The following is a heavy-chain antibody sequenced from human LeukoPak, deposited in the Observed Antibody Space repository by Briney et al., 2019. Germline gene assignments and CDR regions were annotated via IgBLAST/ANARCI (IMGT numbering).Heavy chain of an antibody. Sequence: ASVKVSCRASGYTFTSYDINWVRQATGQGLEWMGWMNPNSGNTGYAQKFQGRVTMTRNTSISTAYMELSSLRSEDTAVYYCARGPLWFGELLSSAFDYWGQGTLVTVSS. J-gene: IGHJ4*02. CDR1: GYTFTSYD. V-gene: IGHV1-8*01. CDR2: MNPNSGNT. CDR3: ARGPLWFGELLSSAFDY. D-gene: IGHD3-10*01.